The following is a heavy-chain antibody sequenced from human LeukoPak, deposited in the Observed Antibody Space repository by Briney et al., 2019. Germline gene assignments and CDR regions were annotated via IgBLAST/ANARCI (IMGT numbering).Heavy chain of an antibody. J-gene: IGHJ4*02. CDR1: GFTVSSNY. CDR2: IYSGGST. D-gene: IGHD6-19*01. V-gene: IGHV3-53*01. Sequence: GGSLRLSCAASGFTVSSNYVSWVRQAPGKGLEWVSVIYSGGSTYYADSVKGRFTISRDNSKNTLYLQMNSLRAEDTAVYYCAKVDSSGWYSLPHWGQGTLVTVSS. CDR3: AKVDSSGWYSLPH.